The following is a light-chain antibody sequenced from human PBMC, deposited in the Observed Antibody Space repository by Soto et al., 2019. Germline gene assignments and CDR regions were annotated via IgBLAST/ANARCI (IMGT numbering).Light chain of an antibody. CDR2: DVS. Sequence: HSDLTQPASVSGSPGESRTISCTETSSDVGGYNYVSWYQQHPGKAPKLMIYDVSNRPSGVSNRFSGSKSGNTASLTISGLQAEDEADYYCSSYTSSSISYVFGTGTKVTVL. CDR3: SSYTSSSISYV. CDR1: SSDVGGYNY. J-gene: IGLJ1*01. V-gene: IGLV2-14*01.